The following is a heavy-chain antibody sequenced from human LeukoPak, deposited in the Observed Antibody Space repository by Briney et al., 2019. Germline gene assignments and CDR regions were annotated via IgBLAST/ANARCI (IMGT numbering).Heavy chain of an antibody. D-gene: IGHD3-16*01. V-gene: IGHV3-7*01. Sequence: GGSLRLSCAAPGFTFSSYWMSWVRQAPGKGLEWVANIKQDGSEKYYVDSVKGRFTISRDNAKNSLYLQMNSLRAEDTAVYYCARDMMEAGSWYYYYYGMDVWGQGTTVTVSS. CDR2: IKQDGSEK. CDR3: ARDMMEAGSWYYYYYGMDV. CDR1: GFTFSSYW. J-gene: IGHJ6*02.